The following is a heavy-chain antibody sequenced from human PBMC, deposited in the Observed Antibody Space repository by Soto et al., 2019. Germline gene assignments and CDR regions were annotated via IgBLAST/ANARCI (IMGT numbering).Heavy chain of an antibody. J-gene: IGHJ6*02. Sequence: SETLSLTCTVSGGSISSGGYYWSWIRQHPGKGLEWIGEIYHSGSTNYNPSLKSRVTISVDKSKNQFSLKLSSVTAADTAVYYCARVSGSYYYGMDVWGQGTTVTVS. CDR2: IYHSGST. CDR3: ARVSGSYYYGMDV. V-gene: IGHV4-31*03. CDR1: GGSISSGGYY. D-gene: IGHD1-26*01.